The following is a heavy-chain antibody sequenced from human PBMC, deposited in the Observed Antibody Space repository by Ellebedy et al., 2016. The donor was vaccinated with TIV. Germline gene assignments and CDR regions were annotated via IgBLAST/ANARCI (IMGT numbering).Heavy chain of an antibody. CDR2: IYYSGST. J-gene: IGHJ4*02. D-gene: IGHD2-21*01. CDR3: ARALVGTTSFFGY. Sequence: GSLRLXCTVSGGSISSSSYYWGWIRQPPGKGLEWIGSIYYSGSTYYNPSLKSRVTISVDTSKNQFSLKLGSVTAADTAVYYCARALVGTTSFFGYWGQGTLVTVSS. CDR1: GGSISSSSYY. V-gene: IGHV4-39*07.